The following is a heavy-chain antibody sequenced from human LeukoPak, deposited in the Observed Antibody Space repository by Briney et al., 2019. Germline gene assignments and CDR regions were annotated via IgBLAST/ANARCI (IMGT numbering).Heavy chain of an antibody. J-gene: IGHJ6*02. CDR3: ARDQMGWFGELRGFLGMDV. V-gene: IGHV1-18*01. D-gene: IGHD3-10*01. Sequence: GASVKVSCKASGYTFTSYGISWVRQAPGQGLEWMGWISAYNGNTNYAQKLQGRVTMTTDTSTSTAYMELRSLRSDDTAVYYCARDQMGWFGELRGFLGMDVWGQGTTVTVSS. CDR2: ISAYNGNT. CDR1: GYTFTSYG.